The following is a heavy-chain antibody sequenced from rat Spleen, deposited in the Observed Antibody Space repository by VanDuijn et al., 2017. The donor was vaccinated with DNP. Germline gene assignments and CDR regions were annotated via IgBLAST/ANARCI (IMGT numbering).Heavy chain of an antibody. CDR1: GFSFRNYY. J-gene: IGHJ4*01. CDR3: ARQGKYTTDYYYVGRGTAMDA. Sequence: EVQLVESGGGLVQPGRSLKLSCAASGFSFRNYYMAWVRQTPEKGLEWVATISTSGSRTYYPDSVKGRFTISRDNAKSSLYLQMNSLKSEDTAHYYCARQGKYTTDYYYVGRGTAMDAWGQGTSVTVSS. CDR2: ISTSGSRT. V-gene: IGHV5-25*01. D-gene: IGHD1-6*01.